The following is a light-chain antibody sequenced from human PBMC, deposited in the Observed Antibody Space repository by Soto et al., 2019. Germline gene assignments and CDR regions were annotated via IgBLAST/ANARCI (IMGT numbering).Light chain of an antibody. CDR2: DAS. CDR1: QTVRNN. J-gene: IGKJ5*01. Sequence: EVVLTQSPGTLSLSPGERATLSCRASQTVRNNYLAWYQQKPGQAPRLLIYDASSRATGIPARFSGSGSGTEFTLTISSLQSEDFEIYYCQQYNNWPITFGQGTRLEIK. V-gene: IGKV3D-15*01. CDR3: QQYNNWPIT.